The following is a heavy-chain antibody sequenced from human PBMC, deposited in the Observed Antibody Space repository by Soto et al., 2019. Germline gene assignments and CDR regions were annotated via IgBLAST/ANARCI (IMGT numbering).Heavy chain of an antibody. D-gene: IGHD2-2*01. Sequence: QVQLVQSGAEVKKPGSSVKVSCKASGGTFSSYAISWVRQAPGQGLEWMGGIIPIFGTANYAQKFQGRVTITADESTSTAYMELSSLRSEDTAVYYCARDRAFRQAIVVVPAAPTKPDDVVSQFYNWFDPWGQGALVTVSS. CDR1: GGTFSSYA. J-gene: IGHJ5*02. CDR2: IIPIFGTA. V-gene: IGHV1-69*01. CDR3: ARDRAFRQAIVVVPAAPTKPDDVVSQFYNWFDP.